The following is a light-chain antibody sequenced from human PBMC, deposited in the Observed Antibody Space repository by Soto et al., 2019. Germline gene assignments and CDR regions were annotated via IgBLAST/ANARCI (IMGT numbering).Light chain of an antibody. CDR1: SSNIGSNT. CDR2: SNN. V-gene: IGLV1-44*01. J-gene: IGLJ2*01. Sequence: QSVLTQPPSASGTPGQRVTISCSGSSSNIGSNTVNWYQQLPGTAPKLLIYSNNQRPSGVPDRFSGSKSGTSAALAISGLLSEDEADYYCAACDDSLNGPVFVGGTKLTVL. CDR3: AACDDSLNGPV.